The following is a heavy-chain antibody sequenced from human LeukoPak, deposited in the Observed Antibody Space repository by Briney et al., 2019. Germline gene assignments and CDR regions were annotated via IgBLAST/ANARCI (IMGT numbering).Heavy chain of an antibody. CDR2: IKQDGSEK. CDR1: GFTFSSHW. J-gene: IGHJ4*02. V-gene: IGHV3-7*04. CDR3: ARGTAVALSPFDY. D-gene: IGHD5-18*01. Sequence: PGGSLRLSRAASGFTFSSHWMTWVRQAPGKGLEWVANIKQDGSEKYYVNSVKGRFTISRDNAKNSLYLQMNSLRAEDTAVYYCARGTAVALSPFDYWGQGTLVTVSS.